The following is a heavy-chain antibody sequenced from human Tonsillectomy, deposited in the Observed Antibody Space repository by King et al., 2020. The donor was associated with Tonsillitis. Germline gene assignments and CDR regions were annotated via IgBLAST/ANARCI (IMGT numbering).Heavy chain of an antibody. CDR3: GREYWGAFDI. CDR1: GFPFSDYY. D-gene: IGHD2-8*02. V-gene: IGHV3-11*06. Sequence: VQLVESGGGLVKPGGSLRLSCAASGFPFSDYYMSWILQAPGKGLEWIAFINSSGTNPDFVAYFRGRFTISRDNAKNSIFLQMNSLRAEDTGVYFCGREYWGAFDIWGQGTMVTVSS. J-gene: IGHJ3*02. CDR2: INSSGTNP.